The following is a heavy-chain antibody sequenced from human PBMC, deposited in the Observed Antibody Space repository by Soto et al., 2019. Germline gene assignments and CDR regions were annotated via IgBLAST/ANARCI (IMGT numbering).Heavy chain of an antibody. J-gene: IGHJ4*02. CDR1: GFTFSSYS. D-gene: IGHD1-26*01. Sequence: GGSLRLSCAASGFTFSSYSMNWVRQAPGKGLEWVSSISSSSSYIYYADSVKGRFTISRDNAKNSLYLQMNSLRAEDTAVYYCAREILMGATWSFDYWGQGTLVTVSS. CDR2: ISSSSSYI. V-gene: IGHV3-21*01. CDR3: AREILMGATWSFDY.